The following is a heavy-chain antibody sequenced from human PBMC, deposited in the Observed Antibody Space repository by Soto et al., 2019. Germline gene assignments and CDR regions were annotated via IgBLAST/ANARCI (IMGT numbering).Heavy chain of an antibody. V-gene: IGHV3-7*01. D-gene: IGHD2-2*01. CDR1: GFTFSSYW. J-gene: IGHJ6*03. CDR2: IKQDGSEK. Sequence: HPGGSLRLSCAASGFTFSSYWMSWVRQAPGKGLEWVANIKQDGSEKYYVDSVKGRFTISRDNAKNSLYLQMNSLRAEDTAVYYCAREEGCSSTSCLNYYYYYMDVWGKGTTVTVSS. CDR3: AREEGCSSTSCLNYYYYYMDV.